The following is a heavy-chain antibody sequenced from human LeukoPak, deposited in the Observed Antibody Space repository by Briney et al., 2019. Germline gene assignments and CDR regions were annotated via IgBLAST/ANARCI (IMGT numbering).Heavy chain of an antibody. Sequence: GASVKVSCKASGYTFTSYGISWVRQAPGQGLEWMGWISAYNGNTNYAQKLQGRVTVTTDTSTSTAYMELRSLRSDDTAVYYCARDKTGTYFLSRGNWFDPWGQGTLVTVSS. CDR1: GYTFTSYG. J-gene: IGHJ5*02. V-gene: IGHV1-18*01. D-gene: IGHD1-1*01. CDR3: ARDKTGTYFLSRGNWFDP. CDR2: ISAYNGNT.